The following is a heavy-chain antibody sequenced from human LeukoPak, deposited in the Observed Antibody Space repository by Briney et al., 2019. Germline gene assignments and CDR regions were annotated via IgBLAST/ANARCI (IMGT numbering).Heavy chain of an antibody. Sequence: ASVKVSCKASGYTFTGYYMHWVRQAPGQGLEWMGRINPNSGGTNYAQKFQGRVTMTRDTSISTAYMELSRLRSDDTAVYYCVRVRIAAAGTSNYWGQGTPVTVSS. CDR3: VRVRIAAAGTSNY. D-gene: IGHD6-13*01. J-gene: IGHJ4*02. CDR1: GYTFTGYY. CDR2: INPNSGGT. V-gene: IGHV1-2*06.